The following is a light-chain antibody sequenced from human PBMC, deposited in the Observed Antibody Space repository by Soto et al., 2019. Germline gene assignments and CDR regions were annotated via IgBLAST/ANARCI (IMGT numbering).Light chain of an antibody. Sequence: PALTQPASVSGSPGQWITIFCTGTSSDVGGYNYVSWYQQHPGSAPKLMIYDVSSRPSGVSNRFSGSKSGNTASLTISGLQAEDEADYYCSSYTSSFKLAVFGSGTKVTV. J-gene: IGLJ1*01. CDR2: DVS. V-gene: IGLV2-14*03. CDR3: SSYTSSFKLAV. CDR1: SSDVGGYNY.